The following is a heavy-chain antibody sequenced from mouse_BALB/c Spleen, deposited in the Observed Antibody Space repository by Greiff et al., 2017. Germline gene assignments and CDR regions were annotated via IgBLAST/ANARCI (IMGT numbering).Heavy chain of an antibody. CDR2: ISSGSSTI. CDR3: ARNSPMYFDV. Sequence: EVMLVESGGGLVQPGGSRKLSCAASGFTFSSFGMHWVRQAPEKGLEWVAYISSGSSTIYYADTVKGRFTISRDNPKNTLFLQMTSLRSEDTAMYYCARNSPMYFDVWGAGTTVTVSS. J-gene: IGHJ1*01. CDR1: GFTFSSFG. V-gene: IGHV5-17*02.